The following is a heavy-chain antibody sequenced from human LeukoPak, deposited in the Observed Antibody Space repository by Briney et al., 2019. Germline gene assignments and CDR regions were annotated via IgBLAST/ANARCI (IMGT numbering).Heavy chain of an antibody. CDR1: GGSISSYY. V-gene: IGHV4-59*08. Sequence: KPSETLSLTCTVSGGSISSYYWSWIRHPPGKGLEWIGFIYYSGITTYNPSLKSRVTISVDTSRNQFSLKMNSMTAADTAVYYCAAGRMITEVNALDYWGQGTLVTVSS. D-gene: IGHD3-22*01. J-gene: IGHJ4*02. CDR3: AAGRMITEVNALDY. CDR2: IYYSGIT.